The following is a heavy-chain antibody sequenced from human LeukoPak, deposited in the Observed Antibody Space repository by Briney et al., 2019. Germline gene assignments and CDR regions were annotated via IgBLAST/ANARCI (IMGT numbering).Heavy chain of an antibody. CDR1: GYTFTSYG. D-gene: IGHD3-3*01. CDR2: ISAYNGNT. V-gene: IGHV1-18*01. CDR3: ARDNSLLGWLFTTPFDY. J-gene: IGHJ4*02. Sequence: ASVKVSCKASGYTFTSYGISWVRQAPGQGLEWMGWISAYNGNTNYAQKLQGRVTMTTDTSTSTAYMELRSLRSDDTAVYYCARDNSLLGWLFTTPFDYWGQGTLVTVSS.